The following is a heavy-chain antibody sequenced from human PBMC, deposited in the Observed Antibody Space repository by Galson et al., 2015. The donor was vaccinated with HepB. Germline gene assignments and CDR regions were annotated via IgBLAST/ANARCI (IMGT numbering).Heavy chain of an antibody. V-gene: IGHV1-8*01. D-gene: IGHD2-2*01. Sequence: SVKVSCKASGYTFTSYDINWVRQATGQGLEWMGWMNPNSGNTGYAQKFQGRVTMTRNTSISTAYMELSSLRSEDTAVYYCARGGYCSSTSCYWTYYYYYYMDVWGKGTTVTVSS. CDR1: GYTFTSYD. CDR3: ARGGYCSSTSCYWTYYYYYYMDV. J-gene: IGHJ6*03. CDR2: MNPNSGNT.